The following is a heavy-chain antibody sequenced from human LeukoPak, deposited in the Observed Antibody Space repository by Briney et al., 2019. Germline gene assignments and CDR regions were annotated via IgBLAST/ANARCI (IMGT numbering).Heavy chain of an antibody. CDR1: GYTFTSYA. Sequence: ASVKVSCKASGYTFTSYAMNWVRQAPGQGLEWMGWINTNTGNPTYAQGFTGRFVFSLDTSVSTAYLQISSLKAEDTAVYYCARVSNYYGSGSYYNFDYWGQGTLVTVSS. V-gene: IGHV7-4-1*02. J-gene: IGHJ4*02. CDR2: INTNTGNP. CDR3: ARVSNYYGSGSYYNFDY. D-gene: IGHD3-10*01.